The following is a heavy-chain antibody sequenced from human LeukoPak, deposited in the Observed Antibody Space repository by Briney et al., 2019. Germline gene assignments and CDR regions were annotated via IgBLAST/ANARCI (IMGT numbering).Heavy chain of an antibody. J-gene: IGHJ4*02. CDR2: ISGSGGDT. D-gene: IGHD6-19*01. Sequence: WISGISGSGGDTYFADSVKGRFTISRDHSKNTVFLQMDSLRVEDTAVYYCAKKTAGYSSGRYPRWHIDYWGQGTLVTVSS. V-gene: IGHV3-23*01. CDR3: AKKTAGYSSGRYPRWHIDY.